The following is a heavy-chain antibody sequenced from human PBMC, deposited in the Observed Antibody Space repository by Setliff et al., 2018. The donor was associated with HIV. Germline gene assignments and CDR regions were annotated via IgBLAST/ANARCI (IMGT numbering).Heavy chain of an antibody. CDR1: GYTFSDHY. V-gene: IGHV1-2*02. J-gene: IGHJ4*02. Sequence: ASVKVSCKPSGYTFSDHYIHWVRQAPGQGLQWMGWINPRSGVTKYAQKFQGRFIMTTDTTINTLYMELERLTSDDTALYYCARDSGTNDHFLSPYYGALDFWGLGTLVTSPQ. CDR2: INPRSGVT. CDR3: ARDSGTNDHFLSPYYGALDF. D-gene: IGHD3-3*02.